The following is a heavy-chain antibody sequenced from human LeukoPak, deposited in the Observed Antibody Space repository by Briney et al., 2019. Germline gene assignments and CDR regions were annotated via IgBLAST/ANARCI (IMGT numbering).Heavy chain of an antibody. J-gene: IGHJ4*02. CDR2: IYYSGST. CDR1: GGSISSYY. Sequence: SETQSLTCTVSGGSISSYYWSWIRQPPGQGLEWIGYIYYSGSTNYNPSLKSRVTISLDTSKNQFSLKLSSVTAADTAVYYCARHVRYYDILTGLTSYYFDYWGQGTMVTVSS. V-gene: IGHV4-59*08. CDR3: ARHVRYYDILTGLTSYYFDY. D-gene: IGHD3-9*01.